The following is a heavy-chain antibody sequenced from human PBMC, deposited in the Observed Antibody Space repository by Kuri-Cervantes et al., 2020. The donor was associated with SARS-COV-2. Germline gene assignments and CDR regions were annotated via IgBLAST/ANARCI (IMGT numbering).Heavy chain of an antibody. D-gene: IGHD2-15*01. V-gene: IGHV3-7*01. Sequence: GGSLRLSCAASGFTFSSYWMSWVRQAPGKGLEWVANIKQDGSEKYYVDSVKGRFTISRDNAKNSLYLQMNSLRAEDTAVYYCARGGYCSGGSCYSVYYYYYYGMDVWGQGTTVTVSS. CDR1: GFTFSSYW. CDR3: ARGGYCSGGSCYSVYYYYYYGMDV. J-gene: IGHJ6*02. CDR2: IKQDGSEK.